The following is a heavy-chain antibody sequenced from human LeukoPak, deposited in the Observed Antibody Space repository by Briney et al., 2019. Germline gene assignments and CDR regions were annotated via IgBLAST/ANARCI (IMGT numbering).Heavy chain of an antibody. Sequence: SETLSLTCAVSGGSIGSYYWSWIRQPPGKGLEWIGYIYYSGSTNYNPSLKSRVTISVDTSKNQFSLKLSSVTAADTAVYYCARFPYSNYDNSDYWGQGTLVTVSS. CDR3: ARFPYSNYDNSDY. J-gene: IGHJ4*02. CDR1: GGSIGSYY. D-gene: IGHD4-11*01. CDR2: IYYSGST. V-gene: IGHV4-59*08.